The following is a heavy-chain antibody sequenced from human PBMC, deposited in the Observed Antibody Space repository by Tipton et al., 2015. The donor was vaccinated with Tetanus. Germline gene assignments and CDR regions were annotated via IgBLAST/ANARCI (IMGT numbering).Heavy chain of an antibody. V-gene: IGHV3-23*01. CDR2: ISGSGDRT. CDR1: GFYFPVYA. J-gene: IGHJ4*02. Sequence: SLRLSCAASGFYFPVYAVSWVRQVPGKGLEWVSSISGSGDRTYYSDSVEGRFTISRDNSANRLFLQMNSLKADDTAVYYCAREIRIQLWLTPIYYFDYWGQGTLVTVSS. CDR3: AREIRIQLWLTPIYYFDY. D-gene: IGHD5-18*01.